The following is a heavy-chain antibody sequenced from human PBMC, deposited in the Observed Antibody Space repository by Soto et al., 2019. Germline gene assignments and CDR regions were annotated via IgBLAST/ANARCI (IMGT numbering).Heavy chain of an antibody. CDR2: IFPSGTT. Sequence: TLSLTCGLSGCSLSGATYSWNWIRQTPGKSREWSSYIFPSGTTYYNPSLRSRVTISIDVSKNQFSLSLRSLTAADTAVYYCARSREFDYWSQGTLVTVSS. CDR3: ARSREFDY. J-gene: IGHJ4*02. CDR1: GCSLSGATYS. V-gene: IGHV4-30-2*01.